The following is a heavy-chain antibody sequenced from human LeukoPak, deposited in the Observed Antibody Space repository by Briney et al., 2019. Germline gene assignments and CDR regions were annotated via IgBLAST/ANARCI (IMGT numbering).Heavy chain of an antibody. D-gene: IGHD6-19*01. CDR2: IYHSGST. V-gene: IGHV4-38-2*02. CDR1: GYSISSGFY. J-gene: IGHJ6*03. Sequence: PSETLSLTCNVSGYSISSGFYWGWIRPPPGKGLQWIGNIYHSGSTYYNPSLKSRVTISVDTSKNQFSLKLSSVTAADTAVYSCASGRGYSSGWPHYYYYYYMDVWGKGTTVTISS. CDR3: ASGRGYSSGWPHYYYYYYMDV.